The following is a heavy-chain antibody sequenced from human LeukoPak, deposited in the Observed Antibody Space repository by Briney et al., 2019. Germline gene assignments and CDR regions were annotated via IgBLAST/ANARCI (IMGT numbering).Heavy chain of an antibody. D-gene: IGHD3-22*01. J-gene: IGHJ4*02. CDR3: ARSPCDSSGYPFYYFDY. V-gene: IGHV6-1*01. CDR1: GHSASSNTAA. CDR2: TYYRSKWYN. Sequence: PSQTLSLTCAISGHSASSNTAACTWIRQSPSRGLDWPDRTYYRSKWYNDYALSVKSRIAINPDTSKNQFSLQLNSVTPEDTAVYYCARSPCDSSGYPFYYFDYWGQGTLVTVSS.